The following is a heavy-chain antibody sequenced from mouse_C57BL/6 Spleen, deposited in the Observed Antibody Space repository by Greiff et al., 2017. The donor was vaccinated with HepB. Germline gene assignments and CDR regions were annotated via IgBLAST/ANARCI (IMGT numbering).Heavy chain of an antibody. Sequence: QVQLKQSGAELVRPGSSVKLSCKASGYTFTSYWMHWVKQRPIQGLEWIGNIDPSDSETHYNQKFKDKATLTVDKSSSTAYMQLSSLTSEDSAVYYCARNPNYYGSSYWYFDVWGTGTTVTVSS. CDR3: ARNPNYYGSSYWYFDV. D-gene: IGHD1-1*01. V-gene: IGHV1-52*01. J-gene: IGHJ1*03. CDR1: GYTFTSYW. CDR2: IDPSDSET.